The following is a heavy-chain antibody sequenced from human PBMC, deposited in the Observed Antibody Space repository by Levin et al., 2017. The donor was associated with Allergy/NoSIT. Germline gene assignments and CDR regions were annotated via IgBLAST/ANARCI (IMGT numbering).Heavy chain of an antibody. V-gene: IGHV4-38-2*01. J-gene: IGHJ6*02. CDR3: ARGQYCSGGICYPNDYYGMDV. CDR2: IYHSGST. D-gene: IGHD2-15*01. CDR1: GYSISSGYY. Sequence: SETLSLTCAVSGYSISSGYYWGWIRQPPGKGLEWIGSIYHSGSTYYNPSLKSRVTISVDTSRNQFSLKLSSVTAADTAVYYCARGQYCSGGICYPNDYYGMDVWGQGTTVTVSS.